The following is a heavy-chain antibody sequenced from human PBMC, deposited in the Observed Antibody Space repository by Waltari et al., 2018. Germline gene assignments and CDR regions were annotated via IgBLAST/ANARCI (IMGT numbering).Heavy chain of an antibody. Sequence: QVQLVQSGAEVKKPGSSVKVSCKASGGTFSRYAISWVRQAPGQGLEWMGGIIPILGIAKYAQKFQGRVTITADKSTSTAYMELSSLRSEDTAVYYCARGVVPAANPYYYMDVWGKGTTVTVSS. V-gene: IGHV1-69*10. D-gene: IGHD2-2*01. CDR1: GGTFSRYA. CDR2: IIPILGIA. J-gene: IGHJ6*03. CDR3: ARGVVPAANPYYYMDV.